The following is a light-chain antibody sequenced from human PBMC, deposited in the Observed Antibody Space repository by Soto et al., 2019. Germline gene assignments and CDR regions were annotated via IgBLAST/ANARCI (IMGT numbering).Light chain of an antibody. CDR3: QQYGDSPPLT. Sequence: EIVLTQSPGPLSLSPGERATLSCRASQTVVNNYLAWYQQKPGRAPRLLIYGASTRATGIPDRFSGSGSGTDFTLTITRLEPEDFAVYYCQQYGDSPPLTFGGGTKVEIK. J-gene: IGKJ4*01. CDR1: QTVVNNY. V-gene: IGKV3-20*01. CDR2: GAS.